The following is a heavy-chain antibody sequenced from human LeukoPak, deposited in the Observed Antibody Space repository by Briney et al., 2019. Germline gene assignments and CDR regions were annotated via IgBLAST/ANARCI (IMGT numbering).Heavy chain of an antibody. J-gene: IGHJ6*03. CDR3: ARDTIAAALHYYYMDV. CDR1: GGSVSSYY. CDR2: IYYSGST. D-gene: IGHD6-13*01. Sequence: PSETLSLTCTVSGGSVSSYYWSWIRQPPGKGLEWIGYIYYSGSTNYNPSLKSRVTISVDTSKNQFSLKLSSVTAADTAVYYCARDTIAAALHYYYMDVWGKGTTVTVSS. V-gene: IGHV4-59*02.